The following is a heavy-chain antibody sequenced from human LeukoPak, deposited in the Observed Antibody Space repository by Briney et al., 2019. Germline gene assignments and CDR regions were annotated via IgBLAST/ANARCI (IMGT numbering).Heavy chain of an antibody. CDR3: AKGAGWYNY. CDR1: GGSLSSGGYY. Sequence: SQTLSLTCTVSGGSLSSGGYYWSWIRQPPRRGLEWIGYIYHSGSTYYNPSLKSRVTISVDRSKNQFSLKLSSVTAADTAVYYCAKGAGWYNYWGQGTLVTVSS. D-gene: IGHD6-19*01. CDR2: IYHSGST. V-gene: IGHV4-30-2*01. J-gene: IGHJ4*02.